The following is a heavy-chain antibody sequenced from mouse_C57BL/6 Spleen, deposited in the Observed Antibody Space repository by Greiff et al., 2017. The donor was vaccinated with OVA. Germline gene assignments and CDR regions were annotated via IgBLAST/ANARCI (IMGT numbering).Heavy chain of an antibody. CDR3: ARRGPKGYFDY. J-gene: IGHJ2*01. Sequence: EVQRVESGGDLVKPGGSLKLSCAASGFTFSSYGMSWVRQTPDKRLEWVATISSGGSYTYYPDSVKGRFTISRDNAKNTLYLQMSSLKSEDTAMYYCARRGPKGYFDYWGQGTTLTVSS. CDR1: GFTFSSYG. CDR2: ISSGGSYT. V-gene: IGHV5-6*01.